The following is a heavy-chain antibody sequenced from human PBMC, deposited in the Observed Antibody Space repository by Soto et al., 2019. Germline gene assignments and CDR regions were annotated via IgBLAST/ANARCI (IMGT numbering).Heavy chain of an antibody. V-gene: IGHV3-9*01. J-gene: IGHJ6*02. D-gene: IGHD3-16*01. CDR2: ISWNSGFI. CDR3: AKDRLWGGTFYYYGMDV. CDR1: GFTFDDYA. Sequence: EVQLVESGGGLAQPGRSLRLSCAASGFTFDDYAMHWVRQAPGKGLEWVSGISWNSGFIGYADSVKGRFTISRDNAKNXXYLQMNSLRAEDTALYYCAKDRLWGGTFYYYGMDVWGQGTTVTVSS.